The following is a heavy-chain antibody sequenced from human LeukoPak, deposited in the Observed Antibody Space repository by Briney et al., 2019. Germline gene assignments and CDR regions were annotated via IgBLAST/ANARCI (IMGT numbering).Heavy chain of an antibody. Sequence: PSETLSLTCTVSGGSVSSGSYYWSWIRQPPGKGLEWIGYIYYSGSTNYNPSLKSRVTISEDTSKNQFSLILSSVAAADTAIYYCARGTATTFGWFDPWGQGTLVTVSS. CDR2: IYYSGST. CDR1: GGSVSSGSYY. J-gene: IGHJ5*02. D-gene: IGHD2/OR15-2a*01. V-gene: IGHV4-61*01. CDR3: ARGTATTFGWFDP.